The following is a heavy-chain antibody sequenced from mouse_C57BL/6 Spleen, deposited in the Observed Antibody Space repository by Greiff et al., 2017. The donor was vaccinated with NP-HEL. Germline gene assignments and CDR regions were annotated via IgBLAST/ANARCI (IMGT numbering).Heavy chain of an antibody. CDR3: ARSGYYGSSPYWYFDG. V-gene: IGHV1-81*01. D-gene: IGHD1-1*01. CDR2: IYPRSGNT. J-gene: IGHJ1*03. CDR1: GYTFTSYG. Sequence: VQRVESGAELARPGASVKLSCKASGYTFTSYGISWVKQRTGQGLEWIGEIYPRSGNTYYNEKFKGKATLTADKSSSTAYMELRSLTSEDSAVYFCARSGYYGSSPYWYFDGWGTGTTVTVSS.